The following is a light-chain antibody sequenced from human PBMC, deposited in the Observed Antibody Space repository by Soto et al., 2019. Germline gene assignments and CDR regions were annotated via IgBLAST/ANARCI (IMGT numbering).Light chain of an antibody. Sequence: QSVLTQPRSVSXAPGQRVTISCNGSSSNIGAGYDVHWYQQLPGTAPKLLIYGNSNRPSGVPDRFSGSKSGTSASLAITGLQSEDETDYYWQSYDSSLSARYVFGTGTKFT. CDR3: QSYDSSLSARYV. CDR1: SSNIGAGYD. V-gene: IGLV1-40*01. CDR2: GNS. J-gene: IGLJ1*01.